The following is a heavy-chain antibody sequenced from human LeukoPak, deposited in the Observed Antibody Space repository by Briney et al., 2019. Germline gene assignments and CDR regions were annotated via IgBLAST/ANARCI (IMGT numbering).Heavy chain of an antibody. V-gene: IGHV4-39*07. CDR2: IYYSGST. CDR3: ARYRSTMIVVVNWFDP. J-gene: IGHJ5*02. Sequence: PSETLSLTCTVSGGSIGSSSYYWGWIRQPPGKGLEWIGSIYYSGSTYYNPSLKSRVTISVDTSKNQFSLKLSSVTVADTAVYYCARYRSTMIVVVNWFDPWGQGTLVTVSS. D-gene: IGHD3-22*01. CDR1: GGSIGSSSYY.